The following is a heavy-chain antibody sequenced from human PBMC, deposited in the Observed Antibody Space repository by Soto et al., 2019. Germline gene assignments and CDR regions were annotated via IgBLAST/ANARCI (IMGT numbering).Heavy chain of an antibody. CDR1: GYTFTSYD. D-gene: IGHD6-6*01. Sequence: QVQLVQSGAEVKKPGASVKVSCKASGYTFTSYDINWVRQATGQGLEWMGWMNPNSGNTGYAQKFQGRVTMTRNTSISTAYMELSSLRSEDTAVYYCARVRVGKAARAPAFGYWGQGTLVTVSS. CDR2: MNPNSGNT. V-gene: IGHV1-8*01. J-gene: IGHJ4*02. CDR3: ARVRVGKAARAPAFGY.